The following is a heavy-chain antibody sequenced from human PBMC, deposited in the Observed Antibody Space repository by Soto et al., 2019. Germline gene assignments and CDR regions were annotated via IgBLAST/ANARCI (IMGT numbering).Heavy chain of an antibody. Sequence: ASVKVSCKASGYTFTTYGISWVRKAPGQGLDWMGWISPYNGTTKYAEKFQGEMTMTTDTATSTAYMDLRSLRYDDTAVYYCARDGERDTGLNFYYYLHGMDAWGQGTMVTVSS. CDR3: ARDGERDTGLNFYYYLHGMDA. J-gene: IGHJ6*02. CDR2: ISPYNGTT. CDR1: GYTFTTYG. D-gene: IGHD5-18*01. V-gene: IGHV1-18*04.